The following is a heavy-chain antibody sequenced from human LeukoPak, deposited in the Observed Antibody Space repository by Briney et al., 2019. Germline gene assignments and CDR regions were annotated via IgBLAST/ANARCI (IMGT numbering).Heavy chain of an antibody. D-gene: IGHD3-22*01. V-gene: IGHV3-64*01. J-gene: IGHJ4*02. CDR1: GFTFSRYA. CDR2: ISSNGGST. CDR3: ARVSGRYYSDSTGFIDY. Sequence: QPGESLRLSCAASGFTFSRYAMHWVRQAPGKGLEYVSAISSNGGSTYYANSVKGRFTISRDSTKNTLYLQMGSLGPEDMALYYCARVSGRYYSDSTGFIDYWGQGTLVTVSS.